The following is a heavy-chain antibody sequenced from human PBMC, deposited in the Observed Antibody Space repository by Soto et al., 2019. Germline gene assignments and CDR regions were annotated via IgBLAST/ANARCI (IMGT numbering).Heavy chain of an antibody. CDR1: GGSITSSHYY. Sequence: QLQLQESGPRLVKPSETLSLTCTVSGGSITSSHYYWGWIRQPPGKGLEWIGTIYYSGTTSYHPSLKSRVTISADTSTNQFSLRLSSVTAADTAVYYCARHGPTWVAQVLYFDYWGQGALVTVSS. J-gene: IGHJ4*02. CDR2: IYYSGTT. V-gene: IGHV4-39*01. CDR3: ARHGPTWVAQVLYFDY. D-gene: IGHD7-27*01.